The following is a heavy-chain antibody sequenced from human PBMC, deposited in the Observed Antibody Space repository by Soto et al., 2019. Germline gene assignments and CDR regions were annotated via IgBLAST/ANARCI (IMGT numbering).Heavy chain of an antibody. CDR2: IYYSGST. J-gene: IGHJ3*02. CDR3: ARRYGLSAFDI. CDR1: GGSISSYY. D-gene: IGHD3-10*01. V-gene: IGHV4-59*08. Sequence: QVQLQESGPGLVKPSETLSLTCTVSGGSISSYYWSWIRQPPGKGLEWIGDIYYSGSTNYNPSLKSRFTVSIXTSKNQFSLKLSSVTAADTAVYFCARRYGLSAFDIWGQGTMVTVSS.